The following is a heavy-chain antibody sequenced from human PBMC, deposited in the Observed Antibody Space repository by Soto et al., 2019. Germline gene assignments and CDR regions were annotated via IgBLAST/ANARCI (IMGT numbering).Heavy chain of an antibody. CDR2: IYYSGST. Sequence: SETLSLTCTVSGGSISSSSYYWGWIRQPPGKGLEWIGSIYYSGSTYYNPSLKSRVTISVDTSKNQFSLKLSSVTAADTAVYYCARQRPTDGRWEFANYYGMDVWGQGTPVTVSS. CDR1: GGSISSSSYY. J-gene: IGHJ6*02. D-gene: IGHD1-26*01. CDR3: ARQRPTDGRWEFANYYGMDV. V-gene: IGHV4-39*01.